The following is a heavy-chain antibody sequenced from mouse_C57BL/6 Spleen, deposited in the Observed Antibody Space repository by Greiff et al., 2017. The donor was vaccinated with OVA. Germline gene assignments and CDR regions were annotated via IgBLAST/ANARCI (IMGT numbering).Heavy chain of an antibody. D-gene: IGHD2-5*01. CDR1: GYSITSGYY. CDR2: ISYDGSN. Sequence: VQLQQSGPGLVKPSQSLSLTCSVTGYSITSGYYWNWIRQFPGNKLEWMGYISYDGSNNYNPSLKNRISITRDTSKNQFFLKLNSVTTEDTATYYCARGYSNYGEAWFAYWGQGTLVTVSA. J-gene: IGHJ3*01. CDR3: ARGYSNYGEAWFAY. V-gene: IGHV3-6*01.